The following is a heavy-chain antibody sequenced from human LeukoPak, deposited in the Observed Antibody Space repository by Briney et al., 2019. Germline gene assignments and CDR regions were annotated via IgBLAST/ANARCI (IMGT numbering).Heavy chain of an antibody. CDR2: ISGSGGST. J-gene: IGHJ4*02. V-gene: IGHV3-23*01. D-gene: IGHD6-13*01. CDR1: GFTFSSYA. CDR3: AKDEISSSWNY. Sequence: GGSLRLSCAASGFTFSSYAMSWVRQAPGEGLEWVSAISGSGGSTYYADSVKGRFTISRDNSKNTLYLQMNSLRAEDTAVYYCAKDEISSSWNYWGQGTLVTVSP.